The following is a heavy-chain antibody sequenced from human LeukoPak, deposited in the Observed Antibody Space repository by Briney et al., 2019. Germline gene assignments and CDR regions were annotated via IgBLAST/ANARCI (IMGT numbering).Heavy chain of an antibody. CDR3: ARIHHFFAQVDY. V-gene: IGHV4-39*01. CDR1: GGSISSNSHH. Sequence: SETLSLTCTVSGGSISSNSHHWGWIRQPPGNGLEWIGSFYYTGRNYHNPSLRSRVTISVDTSKNQFSLTLSSVTAADTAVYYCARIHHFFAQVDYWGQGILVTVSS. CDR2: FYYTGRN. J-gene: IGHJ4*02.